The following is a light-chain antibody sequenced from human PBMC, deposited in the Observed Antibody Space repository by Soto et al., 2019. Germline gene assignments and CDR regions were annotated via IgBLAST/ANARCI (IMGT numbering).Light chain of an antibody. CDR1: SSDVGAYKY. J-gene: IGLJ3*02. CDR3: TSYAGSNIWV. V-gene: IGLV2-8*01. CDR2: DVS. Sequence: QSALTQPPSASGSPGQSVTISCTGTSSDVGAYKYVSWYQQYPGKAPKLMIYDVSKRPSGVPDRFSGSKSGKTASLTVSGLQPADEADDHCTSYAGSNIWVFGGGTKLTVL.